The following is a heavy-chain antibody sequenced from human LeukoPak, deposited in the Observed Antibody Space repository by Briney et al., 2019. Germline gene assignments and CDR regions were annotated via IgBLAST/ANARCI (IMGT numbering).Heavy chain of an antibody. CDR3: ARDRLGPSFSVSHFDL. J-gene: IGHJ4*02. CDR1: GFTFVDYG. Sequence: PGGSLRLSCATSGFTFVDYGLSWVRRASGKGLEWLCAINYNGAITDYVDSVKGRFTISRDNAKNSLYLRMDSLRAEDTALYYCARDRLGPSFSVSHFDLWGQGTLVTVSS. V-gene: IGHV3-20*04. D-gene: IGHD3-3*02. CDR2: INYNGAIT.